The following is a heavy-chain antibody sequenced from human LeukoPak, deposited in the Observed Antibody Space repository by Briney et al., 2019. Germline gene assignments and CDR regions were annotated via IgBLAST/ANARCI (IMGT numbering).Heavy chain of an antibody. D-gene: IGHD2-15*01. V-gene: IGHV4-61*02. CDR1: GNSISSGDNY. CDR3: ASGVGLYMDV. CDR2: IYTSGST. J-gene: IGHJ6*03. Sequence: SETLSLTCTVSGNSISSGDNYWSWIRQPAGKGLEWIGRIYTSGSTNYNPSLKSRVTISGDTSKNQFSLRLSSVTAADTAVYYCASGVGLYMDVWGKGTTVTISS.